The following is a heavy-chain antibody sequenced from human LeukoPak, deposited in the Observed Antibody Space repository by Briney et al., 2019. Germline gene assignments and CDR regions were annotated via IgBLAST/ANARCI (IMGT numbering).Heavy chain of an antibody. CDR3: ARARPSMWIDY. V-gene: IGHV3-30*03. Sequence: GGSLRLSCAASGFTFSSYGMHWVRQAPGKGLEWVAVISYDGSNKYYADSVKGRFTISRDNSKNTLYLQMNSLRAEDTAVYYCARARPSMWIDYWGQGTLVTVPS. CDR2: ISYDGSNK. J-gene: IGHJ4*02. CDR1: GFTFSSYG. D-gene: IGHD5-12*01.